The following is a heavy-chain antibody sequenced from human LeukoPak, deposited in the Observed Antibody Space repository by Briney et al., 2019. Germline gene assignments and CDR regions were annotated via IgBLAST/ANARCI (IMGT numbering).Heavy chain of an antibody. CDR1: GFTFDDYA. CDR3: AKDKADNYYDSSGYYSSGGMDV. CDR2: ISWNSGSI. Sequence: GGSLRLSCAASGFTFDDYAMHWVRQAPGKGLEWVSGISWNSGSIGYADSVKGRLTISRDNAKNSLYLQMNSLRAEDTALYYCAKDKADNYYDSSGYYSSGGMDVWGQGTTVTVSS. V-gene: IGHV3-9*01. D-gene: IGHD3-22*01. J-gene: IGHJ6*02.